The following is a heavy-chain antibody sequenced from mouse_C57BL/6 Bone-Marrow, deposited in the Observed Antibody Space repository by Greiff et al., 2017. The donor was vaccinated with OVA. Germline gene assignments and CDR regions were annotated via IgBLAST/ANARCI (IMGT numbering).Heavy chain of an antibody. CDR2: ISDGGSYT. D-gene: IGHD2-4*01. V-gene: IGHV5-4*03. Sequence: EVMLVESGGGLVKPGGSLKLSCAASGFTFSSYAMSWVRQTPEKRLEWVATISDGGSYTYYPDNVKGRFTISRDNAKNNLYLQMSHLKSEDTAMYYWARVDYSYWYFDVWGTGTTVTVSS. CDR3: ARVDYSYWYFDV. J-gene: IGHJ1*03. CDR1: GFTFSSYA.